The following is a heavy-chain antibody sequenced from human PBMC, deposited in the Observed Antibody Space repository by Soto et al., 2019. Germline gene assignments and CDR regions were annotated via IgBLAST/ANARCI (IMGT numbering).Heavy chain of an antibody. CDR3: ARGWGDVTVTTLSYYYYGMDV. J-gene: IGHJ6*02. CDR2: INHSGST. D-gene: IGHD4-17*01. CDR1: GGSISSGGYY. Sequence: PSETLSLTCTVSGGSISSGGYYWSWIRQHPGKCLEWIGEINHSGSTNYNPSLKSRVTISVDTSKNQFSLKLSSVTAADTAVYYCARGWGDVTVTTLSYYYYGMDVWGQGTTVTVSS. V-gene: IGHV4-31*03.